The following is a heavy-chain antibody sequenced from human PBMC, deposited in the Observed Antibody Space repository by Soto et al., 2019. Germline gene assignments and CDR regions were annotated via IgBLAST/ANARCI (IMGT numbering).Heavy chain of an antibody. CDR2: VSHDGKTE. CDR3: AREPYITDFYSGGCDV. D-gene: IGHD2-21*02. V-gene: IGHV3-30*04. J-gene: IGHJ3*01. CDR1: GFTFSTFA. Sequence: QVQLVESGGGVVQPGRSLRLSCAASGFTFSTFAMHWVRQAPGKGLEWVAVVSHDGKTEFHAASVKGRFTISRDTSANILSLQMNSLRDEDTAVYYCAREPYITDFYSGGCDVWGQGTLVTVSS.